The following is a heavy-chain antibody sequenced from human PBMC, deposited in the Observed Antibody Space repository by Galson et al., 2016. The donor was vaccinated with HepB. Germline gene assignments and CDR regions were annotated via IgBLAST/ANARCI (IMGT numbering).Heavy chain of an antibody. V-gene: IGHV3-23*01. CDR1: GFTFSSYA. CDR3: AKVGPSCSSTRCSDYYFDY. Sequence: SLRLSCAASGFTFSSYAMNWVRQAPGKGLEWVAAASGSAAGTEYGITTDYADSVKGRFTISRDNSKNTLYLQMNSLRAEDTAVYYCAKVGPSCSSTRCSDYYFDYWGQGTLVTVSP. D-gene: IGHD2-2*01. CDR2: ASGSAAGT. J-gene: IGHJ4*02.